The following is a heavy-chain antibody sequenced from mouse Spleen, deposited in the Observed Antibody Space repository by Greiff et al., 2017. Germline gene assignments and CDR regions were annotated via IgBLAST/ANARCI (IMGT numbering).Heavy chain of an antibody. CDR2: IDPSDSYA. CDR1: GYTFTSYW. J-gene: IGHJ2*01. Sequence: QVQLQQPGAELVMPGASVKLSCKASGYTFTSYWMHWVKQRPGQGLEWIGEIDPSDSYANYNQKFKGKATLTVDKSSSTAYMQLSSLTSEDSAVYYCARDSYFDCWGQGSTLTVSS. V-gene: IGHV1-69*01. CDR3: ARDSYFDC.